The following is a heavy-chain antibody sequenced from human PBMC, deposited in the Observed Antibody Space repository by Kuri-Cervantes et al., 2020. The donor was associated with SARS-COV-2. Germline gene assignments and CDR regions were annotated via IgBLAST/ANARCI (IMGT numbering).Heavy chain of an antibody. V-gene: IGHV4-61*02. CDR1: GGSISSASYH. J-gene: IGHJ2*01. CDR3: ARDRKTVGWYFDL. CDR2: VYVSGIT. Sequence: SETLSLTCTVSGGSISSASYHWNWIRQPAGKRLEWIGRVYVSGITSYNPSLKSRLTISTDTFRNQFSLRLNSVTAADTAVYYCARDRKTVGWYFDLWGRGTLVTVSS. D-gene: IGHD4-11*01.